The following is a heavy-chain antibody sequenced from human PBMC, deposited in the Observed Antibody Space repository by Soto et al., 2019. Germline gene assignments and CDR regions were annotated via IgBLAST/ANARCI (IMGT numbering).Heavy chain of an antibody. D-gene: IGHD3-22*01. CDR1: GGSITRTNW. J-gene: IGHJ4*02. CDR3: ARVWSYYEISGPRRYFDY. Sequence: SETLSLTCAVSGGSITRTNWGRWARQPPGKGLEWIGEIKHSESRNYDPSLKSRVTISVDKSKNQFSLNLSSVTAADTAVYFCARVWSYYEISGPRRYFDYWGPGTLVTVSS. V-gene: IGHV4-4*02. CDR2: IKHSESR.